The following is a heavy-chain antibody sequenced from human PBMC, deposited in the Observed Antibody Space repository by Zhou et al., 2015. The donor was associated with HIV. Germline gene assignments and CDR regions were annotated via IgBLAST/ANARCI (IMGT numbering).Heavy chain of an antibody. J-gene: IGHJ6*02. Sequence: QVQLVQSGAEVKKPGSSVKVSCKASGGTFSSYAISWVRQAPGQGLEWMGGIIPIFGTANYAQKFQGRVTITADESTSTAYMELSSLRSEDTAVYYCARGVTMIVVALYYYYGMDVWGQGDHGHRLL. CDR3: ARGVTMIVVALYYYYGMDV. CDR2: IIPIFGTA. V-gene: IGHV1-69*01. CDR1: GGTFSSYA. D-gene: IGHD3-22*01.